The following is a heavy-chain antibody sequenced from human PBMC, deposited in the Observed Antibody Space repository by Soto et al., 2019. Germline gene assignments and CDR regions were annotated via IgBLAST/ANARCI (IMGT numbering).Heavy chain of an antibody. D-gene: IGHD3-9*01. CDR1: GFSFTDYV. CDR3: ARGFYDILTPLPKAYYYGMDV. V-gene: IGHV1-3*01. CDR2: INGGIGNT. J-gene: IGHJ6*02. Sequence: ASVKVSCKASGFSFTDYVMHWVRQAPGQRLEWMGWINGGIGNTKYSQKFEGRVTITADESTSTAYMELSSLRSEDTAVYYCARGFYDILTPLPKAYYYGMDVWGQGTTVTVSS.